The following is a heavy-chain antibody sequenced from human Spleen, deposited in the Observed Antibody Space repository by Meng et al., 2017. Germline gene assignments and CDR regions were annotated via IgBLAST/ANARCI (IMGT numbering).Heavy chain of an antibody. V-gene: IGHV1-2*06. Sequence: QVQLVQSGAEVKKPGASVKVSCKPSGYNFPDYWLHWVRRAPGQGLEWMGRIDPKSGDTHYAQRLQGRVTMTGDTSISTAYMELSGLRSDDTAMYYCARDEDISAAGKLFGDYWGQGTLVTVSS. CDR2: IDPKSGDT. CDR3: ARDEDISAAGKLFGDY. J-gene: IGHJ4*02. D-gene: IGHD6-13*01. CDR1: GYNFPDYW.